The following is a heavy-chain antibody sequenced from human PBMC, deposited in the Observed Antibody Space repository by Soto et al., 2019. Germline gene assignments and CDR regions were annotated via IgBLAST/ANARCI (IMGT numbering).Heavy chain of an antibody. Sequence: EVQLVQSGAEVKKPGESLRISCKGSGYSFTSYWISWLRQMPGKGLEWMGRIDPSDSYTNYSPPFQGHVTISADKSISTAYLQWSSLKASDTAMYYCARHDSIAVAGLPGWFDPWGQGTLVTVSS. J-gene: IGHJ5*02. CDR3: ARHDSIAVAGLPGWFDP. CDR1: GYSFTSYW. V-gene: IGHV5-10-1*03. CDR2: IDPSDSYT. D-gene: IGHD6-19*01.